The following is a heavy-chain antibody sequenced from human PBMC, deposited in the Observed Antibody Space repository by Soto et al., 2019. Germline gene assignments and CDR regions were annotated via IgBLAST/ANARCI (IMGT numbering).Heavy chain of an antibody. CDR2: ITRSGSI. CDR3: ARPWDY. Sequence: QVQLQQWGAGLLKPSETLSLTCAVYGGSFSNYYWSWIRQPPGKGLEWIAEITRSGSINYNPSLMRRVPRSVDTSTNYFSLKLNSVTAADTAIYYCARPWDYWAQGTLVTVSS. V-gene: IGHV4-34*02. CDR1: GGSFSNYY. J-gene: IGHJ4*02.